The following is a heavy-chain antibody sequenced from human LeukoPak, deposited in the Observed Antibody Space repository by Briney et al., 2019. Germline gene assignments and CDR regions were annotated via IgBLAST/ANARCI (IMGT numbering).Heavy chain of an antibody. J-gene: IGHJ4*02. V-gene: IGHV4-39*01. CDR3: ARLAAVGAGLDY. D-gene: IGHD6-13*01. Sequence: SETLSLTRTVSGGSLSSDTVYWGSTRQSPGKGLGWHGSIYYSGSSFYNPSLRSRVTISVDTSKNQFTLKLSSVTAADTAVYYWARLAAVGAGLDYWGQGTLVTVSS. CDR2: IYYSGSS. CDR1: GGSLSSDTVY.